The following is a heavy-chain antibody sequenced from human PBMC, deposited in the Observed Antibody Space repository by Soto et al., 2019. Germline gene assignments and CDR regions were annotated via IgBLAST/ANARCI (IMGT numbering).Heavy chain of an antibody. J-gene: IGHJ6*02. CDR2: IIPIFGTA. CDR1: GGTFSSYA. CDR3: ARYKAAAGYYYYYGMDV. D-gene: IGHD6-13*01. Sequence: ASVKVSCKASGGTFSSYAIRWVRQAPGQGLEWMGGIIPIFGTANYAQKFQGRVTITADESTSTAYMELSSLRSEDTAVYYCARYKAAAGYYYYYGMDVWGQGTTVTVYS. V-gene: IGHV1-69*13.